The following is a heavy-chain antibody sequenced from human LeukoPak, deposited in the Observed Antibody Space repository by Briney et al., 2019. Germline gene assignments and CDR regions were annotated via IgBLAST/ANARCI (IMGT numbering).Heavy chain of an antibody. CDR2: IYYSGST. V-gene: IGHV4-39*01. Sequence: PSETLFLTCTVSGGSISSSSYYWGWIRQPPGKGLEWIGSIYYSGSTYYNPSLKSRVTISVDTSKNQFSLKLSSVTAADTAVYYCARQPEWELLSWFDPWGQGTLVTVSS. D-gene: IGHD1-26*01. CDR1: GGSISSSSYY. CDR3: ARQPEWELLSWFDP. J-gene: IGHJ5*02.